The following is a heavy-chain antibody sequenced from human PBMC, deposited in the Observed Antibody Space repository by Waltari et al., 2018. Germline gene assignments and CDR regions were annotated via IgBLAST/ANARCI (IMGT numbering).Heavy chain of an antibody. J-gene: IGHJ5*02. CDR3: MVMSSCSGGICYSGIDP. CDR1: GGSFSDYY. V-gene: IGHV4-34*01. CDR2: INHSGSA. Sequence: QVQLQQWGAGLLKPSETLSLTCAVHGGSFSDYYWSWFRQPPGKGLEWIGEINHSGSANYNPSLKSRVTISVETSKNLFSLRLSSVTAADTAVYYCMVMSSCSGGICYSGIDPWGQGTLVTVSS. D-gene: IGHD2-15*01.